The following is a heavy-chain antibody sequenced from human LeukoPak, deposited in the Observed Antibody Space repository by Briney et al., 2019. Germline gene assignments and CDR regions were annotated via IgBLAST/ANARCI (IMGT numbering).Heavy chain of an antibody. CDR3: AKHIVVVPAAIHAVDY. D-gene: IGHD2-2*01. V-gene: IGHV3-23*01. J-gene: IGHJ4*02. Sequence: GSLRLSCAASGFTFSSYAMSWVRQAPGKGLEWVSAISGSGGSTYYADSVKGRVTISRDNSKNTLYLQMNSLRAEDTAVYYCAKHIVVVPAAIHAVDYWGQGTLVTVSS. CDR1: GFTFSSYA. CDR2: ISGSGGST.